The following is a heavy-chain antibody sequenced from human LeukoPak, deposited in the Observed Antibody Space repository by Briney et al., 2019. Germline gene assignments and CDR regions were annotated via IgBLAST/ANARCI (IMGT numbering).Heavy chain of an antibody. J-gene: IGHJ4*02. V-gene: IGHV1-69*13. CDR2: IIPIFGTA. CDR1: GGTFSSYA. D-gene: IGHD3-3*01. Sequence: GASVKVSCKASGGTFSSYAISWVRQAPGQGLEWMGGIIPIFGTANYAQKFQGRVTITADESTSTAYMELSILRSEDAAVYYCARVAGVALDYWGQGTLVTVSS. CDR3: ARVAGVALDY.